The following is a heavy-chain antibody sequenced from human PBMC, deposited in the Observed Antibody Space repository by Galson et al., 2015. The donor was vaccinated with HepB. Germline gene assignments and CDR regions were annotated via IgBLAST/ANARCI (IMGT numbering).Heavy chain of an antibody. J-gene: IGHJ1*01. CDR2: ISESGGYT. CDR3: AKHEGQH. Sequence: SCKASGDRFTGNYMNWVRQAPGKGLEWVSSISESGGYTDYADSAKGRFTISRDNAKNTLYLRVNSLRVDDTAVYYCAKHEGQHWGQGTLVTVSS. CDR1: GDRFTGNY. V-gene: IGHV3-23*01.